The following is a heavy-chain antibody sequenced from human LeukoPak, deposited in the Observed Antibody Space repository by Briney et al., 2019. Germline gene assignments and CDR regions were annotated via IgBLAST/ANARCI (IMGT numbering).Heavy chain of an antibody. CDR3: ARELTDYGDYSLYGMDV. CDR1: GGSISSSNW. J-gene: IGHJ6*02. D-gene: IGHD4-17*01. Sequence: PSETLSLTCAVSGGSISSSNWWSWVRQPPGKGLEWIGEIYHSGSTNSNPSLKSRVTISVDKSKNQFSLKLSSVTASDTAVYYCARELTDYGDYSLYGMDVWGQGTTVTVSS. V-gene: IGHV4-4*02. CDR2: IYHSGST.